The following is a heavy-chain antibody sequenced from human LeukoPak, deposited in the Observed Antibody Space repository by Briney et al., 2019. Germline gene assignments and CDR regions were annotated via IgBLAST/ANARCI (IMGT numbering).Heavy chain of an antibody. Sequence: SETLSLTCTVSDYSISSGYGYYWGWIRQPPGKGLEWIGNIYHSGITYYNHFNSSLKSRVTISIDTSKNQFSLRLTSVTAADTAVYYCARFGGHDSPYWGQGTLVTVSS. CDR3: ARFGGHDSPY. V-gene: IGHV4-38-2*02. CDR2: IYHSGIT. D-gene: IGHD3-10*01. J-gene: IGHJ4*02. CDR1: DYSISSGYGYY.